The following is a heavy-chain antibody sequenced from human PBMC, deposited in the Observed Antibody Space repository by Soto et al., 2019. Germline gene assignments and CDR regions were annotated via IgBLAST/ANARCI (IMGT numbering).Heavy chain of an antibody. D-gene: IGHD3-10*01. CDR3: ARHTPGYYYGSGTPDYYYGMDV. CDR1: GGSISSSSYY. CDR2: IYYSGST. Sequence: NPSETLSLTCTVSGGSISSSSYYWGWIRQPPGKGLEWIGSIYYSGSTYYNPSLKSRVTISVDTSKNQFSLKLSSVTAADTAVYYCARHTPGYYYGSGTPDYYYGMDVWGQGTTVTVSS. J-gene: IGHJ6*02. V-gene: IGHV4-39*01.